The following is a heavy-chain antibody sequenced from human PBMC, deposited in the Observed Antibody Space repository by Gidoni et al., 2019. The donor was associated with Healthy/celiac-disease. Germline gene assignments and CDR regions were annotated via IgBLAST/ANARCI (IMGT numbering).Heavy chain of an antibody. CDR2: IKSKTDGGIT. CDR1: GFTFSNAW. Sequence: EVQLVESGGGLVKPGGSLRLSCAASGFTFSNAWMNWVRQAPGKGLEWVGRIKSKTDGGITDYAAPVKGRFTISRDDSKNTLYLHMDSLKTEDTAVYYCTTGRGWGQGTLVTVSS. J-gene: IGHJ4*02. V-gene: IGHV3-15*07. CDR3: TTGRG.